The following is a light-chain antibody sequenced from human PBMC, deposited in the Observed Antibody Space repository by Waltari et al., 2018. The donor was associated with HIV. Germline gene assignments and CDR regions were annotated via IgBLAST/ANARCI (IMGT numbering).Light chain of an antibody. CDR1: SSDIGGYDY. V-gene: IGLV2-14*03. CDR3: TSFTSSSAWL. J-gene: IGLJ3*02. CDR2: DVT. Sequence: QSALTQPASVSGSLGQSITFSCTGTSSDIGGYDYVSWYQQHPGKAPKIIIFDVTNRPSGVSGRFSGSKSGNTASLTISGLQAEDEADYYCTSFTSSSAWLFGGGTKLTVL.